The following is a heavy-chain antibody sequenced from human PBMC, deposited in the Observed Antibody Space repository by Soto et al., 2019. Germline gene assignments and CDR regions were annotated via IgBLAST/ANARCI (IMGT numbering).Heavy chain of an antibody. CDR2: ISYDGSNK. CDR3: AKNPYYGSGNKYFDY. D-gene: IGHD3-10*01. V-gene: IGHV3-30*18. CDR1: GFTFSSYG. Sequence: QVQLVESGGGVVQPGRSLRLSCAASGFTFSSYGMHWVRQARGKGLEWVAVISYDGSNKYYADSVKGRFTISRDNSKNTLYLQMNSLRAEDTAVYYCAKNPYYGSGNKYFDYWGQGTLVTVSS. J-gene: IGHJ4*02.